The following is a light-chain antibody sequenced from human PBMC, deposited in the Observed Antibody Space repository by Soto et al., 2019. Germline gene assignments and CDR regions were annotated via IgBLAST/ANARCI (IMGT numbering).Light chain of an antibody. V-gene: IGLV1-44*01. CDR3: AAWHDSRNAWV. CDR1: SSQIGSNT. Sequence: HSVLTQPPSLSGTPGQRVTISCSGSSSQIGSNTVSWYQQLPGKAPKLLIYDNDRRPSGVPDRFSGSKSGTSGSLAISDLHSEDEAEYFCAAWHDSRNAWVFGGGTKLTVL. J-gene: IGLJ3*02. CDR2: DND.